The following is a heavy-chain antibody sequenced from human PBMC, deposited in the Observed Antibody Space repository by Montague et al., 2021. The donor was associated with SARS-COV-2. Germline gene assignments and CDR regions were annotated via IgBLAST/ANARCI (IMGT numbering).Heavy chain of an antibody. CDR2: ISSSSSTI. Sequence: SLRLSCAASVFTFSSYSMNWVRQAPGKVLEWVSYISSSSSTIYXXXSXXGRFTISRDNAKNSLYLQLNSLRDEDTAVYYCARVISNYDILTGTPWGQGTLVTVSS. CDR1: VFTFSSYS. V-gene: IGHV3-48*02. CDR3: ARVISNYDILTGTP. J-gene: IGHJ5*02. D-gene: IGHD3-9*01.